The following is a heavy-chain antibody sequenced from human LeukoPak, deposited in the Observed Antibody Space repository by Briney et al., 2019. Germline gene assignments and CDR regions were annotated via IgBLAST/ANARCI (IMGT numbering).Heavy chain of an antibody. V-gene: IGHV1-46*01. Sequence: ASVKVSCKASGYSLTGHYMHWVRQAPGQGLEWMGIINPSGGSTSYAQKFQGRVTMTRDMSTSTVYMELSSLRSEDTAVYYCARGLYSYGFVDYMDVWGKGTTVTVSS. CDR3: ARGLYSYGFVDYMDV. D-gene: IGHD5-18*01. CDR2: INPSGGST. J-gene: IGHJ6*03. CDR1: GYSLTGHY.